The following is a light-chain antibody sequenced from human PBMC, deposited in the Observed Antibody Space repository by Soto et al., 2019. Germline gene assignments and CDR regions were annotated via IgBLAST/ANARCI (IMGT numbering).Light chain of an antibody. V-gene: IGKV3D-15*01. CDR3: QHYNNWPPWT. CDR1: QSVSTN. CDR2: GAS. J-gene: IGKJ1*01. Sequence: EVVLTQSPATLSVSPGERATLSCRASQSVSTNLAWYQQKRGQAPRLLIYGASTRATGIPARFSGSGSETEFTLTISSLQSEDFAVYYRQHYNNWPPWTFGQGTKVEIK.